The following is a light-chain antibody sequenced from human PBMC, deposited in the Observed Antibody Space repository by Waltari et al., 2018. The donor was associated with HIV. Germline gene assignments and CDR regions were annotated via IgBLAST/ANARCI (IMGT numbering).Light chain of an antibody. V-gene: IGKV1-12*01. CDR3: QQAKNFPHT. Sequence: DVRMIQSPSFVSASVGYSVTIICRASPPVGSSLALYQHQPGRAPSLLVYRAAALPTGVPTRFIGNGSGIDFTLSIANLQAEDFATYYCQQAKNFPHTFGGGTRVQ. J-gene: IGKJ4*01. CDR1: PPVGSS. CDR2: RAA.